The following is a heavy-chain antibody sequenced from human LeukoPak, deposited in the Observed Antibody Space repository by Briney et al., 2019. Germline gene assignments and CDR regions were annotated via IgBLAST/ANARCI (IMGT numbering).Heavy chain of an antibody. CDR2: ISAYNGNT. CDR1: GYTFTSYG. J-gene: IGHJ5*02. Sequence: ASVKVSCKASGYTFTSYGISWVRQAPGQGLEWMGWISAYNGNTNYAQKLQGRVTITADESTSTAYMELSSLRSEDTAVYYCARGHIVVVPAATEYNWFDPWGQGTLVTVSS. V-gene: IGHV1-18*01. D-gene: IGHD2-2*01. CDR3: ARGHIVVVPAATEYNWFDP.